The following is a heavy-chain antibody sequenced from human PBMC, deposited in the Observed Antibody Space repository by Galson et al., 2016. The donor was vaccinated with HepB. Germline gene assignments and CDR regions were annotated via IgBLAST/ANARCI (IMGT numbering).Heavy chain of an antibody. V-gene: IGHV5-10-1*01. CDR2: IDPTDSYT. Sequence: QSGAEVKKPGESLRISCKGSGYSFTNYWISWVRQMPGKGLERMGMIDPTDSYTNYSPSIRGHLTLSTDKSISTAYLQWNRVEDSDTAMYYCARLVVVSTIHYYYMDVWGKGTTVTVSS. CDR3: ARLVVVSTIHYYYMDV. J-gene: IGHJ6*03. CDR1: GYSFTNYW. D-gene: IGHD5/OR15-5a*01.